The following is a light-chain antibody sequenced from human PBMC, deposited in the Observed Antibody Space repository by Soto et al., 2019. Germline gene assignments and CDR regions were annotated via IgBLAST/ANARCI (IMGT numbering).Light chain of an antibody. CDR3: CSYAGSSSYV. Sequence: QSVLTQPASVSGSPGQSITISCTGTSSDVGSYSLVSWYQHHLGKAPQLMIYEDIKRPSGVSNRFSGSKSGNTASLTISGLQAEDEADYYCCSYAGSSSYVFGTGTKVTVL. CDR2: EDI. V-gene: IGLV2-23*01. CDR1: SSDVGSYSL. J-gene: IGLJ1*01.